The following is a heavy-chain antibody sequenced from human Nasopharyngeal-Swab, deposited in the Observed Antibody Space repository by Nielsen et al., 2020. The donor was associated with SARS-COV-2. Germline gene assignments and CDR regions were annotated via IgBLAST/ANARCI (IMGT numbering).Heavy chain of an antibody. D-gene: IGHD3-22*01. Sequence: GESLKISCAASGFSFSSYDMSWVRQAPGKGLEWVSGISGIDGSTYYADSVKGRFTISRDSSKNTLYLQMSSLRAEDTAVYYCAKGRYYYDTSGHLLFDYWGQGTLATVSS. J-gene: IGHJ4*02. CDR1: GFSFSSYD. CDR2: ISGIDGST. CDR3: AKGRYYYDTSGHLLFDY. V-gene: IGHV3-23*01.